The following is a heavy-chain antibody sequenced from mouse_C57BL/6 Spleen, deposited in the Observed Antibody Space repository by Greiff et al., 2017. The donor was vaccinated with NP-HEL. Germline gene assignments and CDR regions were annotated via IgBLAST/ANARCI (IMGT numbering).Heavy chain of an antibody. CDR1: GYTFTSYW. J-gene: IGHJ4*01. CDR3: ARGSKGHYYAMDY. V-gene: IGHV1-59*01. CDR2: IDPSDSYT. Sequence: QVQLQQPGAELVRPGTSVKLSCKASGYTFTSYWMHWVKQRPGQGLEWIGVIDPSDSYTNYNQKFKGKATLTVDTSSSTAYMQLSSLTSEDSAVYYCARGSKGHYYAMDYWGQGTSVTVSS. D-gene: IGHD1-3*01.